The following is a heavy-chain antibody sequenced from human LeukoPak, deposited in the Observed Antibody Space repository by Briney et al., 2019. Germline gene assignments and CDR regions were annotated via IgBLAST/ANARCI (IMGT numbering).Heavy chain of an antibody. CDR3: ARDPSRDSSGFPFDY. CDR1: GYNFIGYY. V-gene: IGHV1-2*02. J-gene: IGHJ4*01. CDR2: INPDSGVR. D-gene: IGHD3-22*01. Sequence: ASVKVSCKAYGYNFIGYYIQWVRQAPGQGPEWMGWINPDSGVRNYAQKFQGRVTLTTDTSIATGFTELTRLTSDDTAVYYCARDPSRDSSGFPFDYWGDGTLVTVSS.